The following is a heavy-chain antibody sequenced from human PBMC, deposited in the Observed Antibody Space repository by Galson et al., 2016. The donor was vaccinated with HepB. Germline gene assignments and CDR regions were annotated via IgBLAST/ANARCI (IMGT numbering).Heavy chain of an antibody. J-gene: IGHJ3*02. Sequence: SLRLSCAVSGFTFDEYAMHWVRQAPGKGLEWVSLISADGGSPYYEDSVKGRFTISRDNSKKSLYLQMNSLTSEETALYYCVKERGAPLTYDIWGQGTMLTVSS. CDR1: GFTFDEYA. D-gene: IGHD1-26*01. V-gene: IGHV3-43*02. CDR3: VKERGAPLTYDI. CDR2: ISADGGSP.